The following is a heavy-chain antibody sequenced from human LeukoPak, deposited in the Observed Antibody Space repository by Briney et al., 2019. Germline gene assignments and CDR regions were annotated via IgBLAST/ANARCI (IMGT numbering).Heavy chain of an antibody. Sequence: GGSLRLSCAASGFTFSSYAMNWVRQAPGKGLEWVSRISGSGGSTYYADSVKGRLTISRDNSKNTLYLQMNSLRAEDTAIYYCAKDIRYFDSWGQGTLVTVSS. CDR3: AKDIRYFDS. CDR2: ISGSGGST. CDR1: GFTFSSYA. V-gene: IGHV3-23*01. J-gene: IGHJ4*02. D-gene: IGHD3-9*01.